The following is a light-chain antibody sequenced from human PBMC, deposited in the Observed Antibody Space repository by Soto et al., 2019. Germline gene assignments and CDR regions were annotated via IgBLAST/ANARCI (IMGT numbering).Light chain of an antibody. CDR3: RSYTSSSTLV. J-gene: IGLJ2*01. V-gene: IGLV2-14*01. Sequence: QSALTQPASVSGSPGQSITISCSGTSSDVGGYNYVSWYQQQPGTAPKLMIYDVSRPPSGVSNRFSGSKSGTTASVTISGLKAEDEAYYYCRSYTSSSTLVFGGGTKLTVL. CDR2: DVS. CDR1: SSDVGGYNY.